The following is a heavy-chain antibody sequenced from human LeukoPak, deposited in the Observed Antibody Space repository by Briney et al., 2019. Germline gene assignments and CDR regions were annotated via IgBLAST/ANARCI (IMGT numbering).Heavy chain of an antibody. CDR1: GFTFSSFG. Sequence: GGTLRLSCAASGFTFSSFGMSWVRQAPGKGREGVSAMSGSGDSTYYADSVKGRFTISRDNSKNTLYLQMNSLRAEDTAVYYCASIKGRGPYYYYMDVWGKGTTVTISS. V-gene: IGHV3-23*01. J-gene: IGHJ6*03. CDR3: ASIKGRGPYYYYMDV. CDR2: MSGSGDST. D-gene: IGHD3-10*01.